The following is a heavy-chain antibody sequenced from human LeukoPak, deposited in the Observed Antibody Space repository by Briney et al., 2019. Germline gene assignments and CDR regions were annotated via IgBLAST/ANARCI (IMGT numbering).Heavy chain of an antibody. CDR3: ASPKGKYIGNYPLEY. Sequence: GGSLRLSCAASGFTFSDYSLHWVRQAPGKGLEWAALISYDGSDKYYADSVKGRFTTSRDNSQDTLYLQMNSLGADDTAVYYCASPKGKYIGNYPLEYWGQGTLVTVSS. J-gene: IGHJ4*02. D-gene: IGHD1-26*01. V-gene: IGHV3-30*04. CDR1: GFTFSDYS. CDR2: ISYDGSDK.